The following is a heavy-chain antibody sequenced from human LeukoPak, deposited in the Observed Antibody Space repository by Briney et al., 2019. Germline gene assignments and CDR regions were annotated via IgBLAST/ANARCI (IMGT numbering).Heavy chain of an antibody. J-gene: IGHJ3*02. CDR3: ARGEEYGSGSAFDI. CDR2: IYTTGST. CDR1: GGSISSYY. D-gene: IGHD3-10*01. Sequence: SETLSLTCTVSGGSISSYYWTWIRQPAGKGLEWIGRIYTTGSTNYNPSLNSRVTMSVDTSKNQFSLKLSSVTAADTAVYYCARGEEYGSGSAFDIWGQGTMVTVSS. V-gene: IGHV4-4*07.